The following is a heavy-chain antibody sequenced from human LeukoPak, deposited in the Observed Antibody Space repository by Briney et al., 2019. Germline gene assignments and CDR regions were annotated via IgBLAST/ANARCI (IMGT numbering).Heavy chain of an antibody. V-gene: IGHV4-59*01. J-gene: IGHJ4*02. CDR2: IYYSGST. CDR1: GGSISSYY. D-gene: IGHD2-2*01. CDR3: ASGDVVVPAARVPPVY. Sequence: SETLSLTCTVSGGSISSYYWSWIRQPPGKGLEWIGYIYYSGSTNYNPSLKSRVTISVDTSKNQFSLKLSSVTAADTAVYYCASGDVVVPAARVPPVYWGQGTLVTVSS.